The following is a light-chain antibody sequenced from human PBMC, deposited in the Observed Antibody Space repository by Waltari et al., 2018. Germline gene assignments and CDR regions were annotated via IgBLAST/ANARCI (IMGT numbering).Light chain of an antibody. J-gene: IGLJ2*01. CDR2: GNN. V-gene: IGLV1-40*01. CDR1: FPNIETSYD. Sequence: QSVLTQPPSVSGAPGQRVTISCPGSFPNIETSYDLHWYRQVPGTAPKLLIYGNNNRPSGVPDRVSGSKSGTSASLAITGLQAEDEADYFCQSYDNSLNAVIFGGGTKLTVL. CDR3: QSYDNSLNAVI.